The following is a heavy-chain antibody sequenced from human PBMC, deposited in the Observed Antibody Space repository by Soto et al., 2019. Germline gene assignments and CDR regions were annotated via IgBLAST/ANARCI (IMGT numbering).Heavy chain of an antibody. V-gene: IGHV4-31*03. D-gene: IGHD6-6*01. CDR1: SDSMNSGGYY. J-gene: IGHJ6*02. CDR3: ARRGGSSSGYYYYAMDV. CDR2: IYSNGDT. Sequence: SETLSLTCSVSSDSMNSGGYYWSWIRQHPGKGREWIGYIYSNGDTYYNPSLKSRVTISVDTSKNQSSLNLTSVTAADTAVYYCARRGGSSSGYYYYAMDVWGQGTTVTVSS.